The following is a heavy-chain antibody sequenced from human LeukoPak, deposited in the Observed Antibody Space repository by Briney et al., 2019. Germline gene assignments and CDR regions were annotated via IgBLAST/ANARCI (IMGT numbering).Heavy chain of an antibody. CDR2: IYRDDTT. CDR1: GFTVNTSY. CDR3: ATAAYDSGSYIVNHDY. Sequence: GGSLRLSCAASGFTVNTSYMSWVRQAPGKGLEWVSVIYRDDTTYYADSVKGRFTISRDNSKNALYLQMSSLRAEDTAVYYCATAAYDSGSYIVNHDYWGQGTLVTVSS. D-gene: IGHD3-22*01. J-gene: IGHJ4*02. V-gene: IGHV3-53*05.